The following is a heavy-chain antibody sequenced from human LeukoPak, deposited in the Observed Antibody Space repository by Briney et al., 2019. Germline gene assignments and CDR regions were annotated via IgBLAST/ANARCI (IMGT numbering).Heavy chain of an antibody. Sequence: GGSPRLSCAASGFTFSSYSMNWVRQAPGKGLEWVSSISSSSSYIYYADSVKGRFTISRDNAKNSLYLQMNSLRAEDTAVYYCARDLRYCSGGSCKGFDYWGQGTLVTVSS. CDR1: GFTFSSYS. J-gene: IGHJ4*02. CDR2: ISSSSSYI. D-gene: IGHD2-15*01. CDR3: ARDLRYCSGGSCKGFDY. V-gene: IGHV3-21*01.